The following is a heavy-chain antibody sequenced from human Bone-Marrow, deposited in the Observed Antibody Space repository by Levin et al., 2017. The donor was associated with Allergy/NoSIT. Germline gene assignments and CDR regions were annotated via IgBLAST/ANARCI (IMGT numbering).Heavy chain of an antibody. V-gene: IGHV5-51*01. D-gene: IGHD4-17*01. CDR2: IYPGDSDT. CDR3: ARLLDGESLGGELAMDV. Sequence: GESLKISCKGSGYTFRNYWIGWVRQRPGKGLEWMGIIYPGDSDTKYSPSSQGQVTISAARSISTAYLQWRSLQASDTGIHSCARLLDGESLGGELAMDVWGQGTTVTVSS. J-gene: IGHJ6*02. CDR1: GYTFRNYW.